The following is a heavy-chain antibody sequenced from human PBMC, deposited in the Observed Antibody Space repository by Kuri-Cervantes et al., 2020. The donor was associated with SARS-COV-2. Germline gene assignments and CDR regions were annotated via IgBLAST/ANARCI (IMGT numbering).Heavy chain of an antibody. Sequence: SVKVSCKASGGTFSSYAISWVRQAPGQGLEWMGGIIPIFGTASYAQKFQGRVTITADESTSTAYMELSSLRSEDTAVYYCARGGWIQLWSRPYYYYMDVWGKGTTVTVSS. CDR3: ARGGWIQLWSRPYYYYMDV. V-gene: IGHV1-69*13. D-gene: IGHD5-18*01. CDR1: GGTFSSYA. CDR2: IIPIFGTA. J-gene: IGHJ6*03.